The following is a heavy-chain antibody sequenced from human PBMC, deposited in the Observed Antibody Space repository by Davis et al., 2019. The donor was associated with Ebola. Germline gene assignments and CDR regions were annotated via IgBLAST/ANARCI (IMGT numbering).Heavy chain of an antibody. CDR2: IYYSGST. J-gene: IGHJ4*02. CDR1: GASISSSY. Sequence: SETLSLTCTVSGASISSSYWSWIRQPPGKGLEWIGYIYYSGSTNYNPSLKSRVTISVDTSKNQFSLKLSSVTAADTAVYYCARADSSGWYERWDYWGQGTLVTVSS. CDR3: ARADSSGWYERWDY. V-gene: IGHV4-59*01. D-gene: IGHD6-19*01.